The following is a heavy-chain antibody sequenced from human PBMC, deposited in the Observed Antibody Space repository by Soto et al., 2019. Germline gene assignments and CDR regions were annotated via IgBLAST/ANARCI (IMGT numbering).Heavy chain of an antibody. D-gene: IGHD2-2*01. J-gene: IGHJ6*03. CDR2: INHSGST. CDR3: ARGGWPAATSTYYYYMDV. Sequence: SETLSLTCAVYGGSFSGYYWSWIRQPPGKGLEWIGEINHSGSTNYNPSLKSRVTISVDTSKNQFSLKLSSVTAADTAVYYCARGGWPAATSTYYYYMDVWGKGTTVTVSS. V-gene: IGHV4-34*01. CDR1: GGSFSGYY.